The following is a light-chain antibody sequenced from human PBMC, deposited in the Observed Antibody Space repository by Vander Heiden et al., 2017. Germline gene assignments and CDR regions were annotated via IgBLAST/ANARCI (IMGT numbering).Light chain of an antibody. CDR3: YSTDSSGNHRV. J-gene: IGLJ3*02. V-gene: IGLV3-10*01. Sequence: SYQLTPPPSVSVSPGQTARITCPGDASPQKYAYRYQQKSGRAPVRVIYEDSKRPSGIPERFSGSSSGTMATLTISGAQVEDEADYYCYSTDSSGNHRVFGGGTKLTVL. CDR1: ASPQKY. CDR2: EDS.